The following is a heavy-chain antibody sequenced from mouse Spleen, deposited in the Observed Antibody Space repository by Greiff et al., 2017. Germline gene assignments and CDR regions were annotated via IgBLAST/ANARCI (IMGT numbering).Heavy chain of an antibody. V-gene: IGHV3-2*02. J-gene: IGHJ3*01. CDR2: ISYSGST. D-gene: IGHD3-1*01. CDR3: ARSGWDGFDY. Sequence: VQLQQSGPGLVKPSQSLSLTCTVTGYSITSDYAWNWIRQFPGNKLEWMGYISYSGSTSYNPSLKSRISITRDTSKNQFFLQLNSVTTEDTATYYCARSGWDGFDYWGQGTLVTVSA. CDR1: GYSITSDYA.